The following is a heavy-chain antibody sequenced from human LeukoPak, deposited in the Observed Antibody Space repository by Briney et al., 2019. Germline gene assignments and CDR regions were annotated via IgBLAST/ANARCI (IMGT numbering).Heavy chain of an antibody. D-gene: IGHD3-3*01. CDR2: IYYSGST. CDR3: ARMHYDFWVYDY. V-gene: IGHV4-61*08. CDR1: GGSFSSDGYY. Sequence: PSETLSLTCSVSGGSFSSDGYYWSWIRQPPGKGLEWIGYIYYSGSTNYNPSLKSRVTISVDTSKNQFSLKLSSVTAADTAVYYCARMHYDFWVYDYWGQGTLVTVSS. J-gene: IGHJ4*02.